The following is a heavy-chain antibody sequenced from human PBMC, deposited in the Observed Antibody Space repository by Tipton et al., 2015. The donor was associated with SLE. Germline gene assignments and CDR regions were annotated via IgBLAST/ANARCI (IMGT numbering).Heavy chain of an antibody. CDR3: ARGVRIAVVKGWYFDL. Sequence: TLSLTCAFYGGSFSDYYWSWIRQTPGKGLEWVGEINHIGSTNYNPSLKSRATISVDVSKNQFSLNLNSVTAADTAVYYCARGVRIAVVKGWYFDLWGRGTLVTVSS. J-gene: IGHJ2*01. CDR2: INHIGST. V-gene: IGHV4-34*01. D-gene: IGHD6-19*01. CDR1: GGSFSDYY.